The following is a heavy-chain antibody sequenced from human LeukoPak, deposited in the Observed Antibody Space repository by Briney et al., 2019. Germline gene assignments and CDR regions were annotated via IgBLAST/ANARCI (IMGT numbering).Heavy chain of an antibody. J-gene: IGHJ5*02. CDR2: IGGSGGST. CDR3: AKDVVTVGYNWFDP. V-gene: IGHV3-23*01. CDR1: GFPFRSYA. D-gene: IGHD2-21*01. Sequence: PGGSLSLSCAASGFPFRSYAMSWARQAPGKGLVWVSAIGGSGGSTYYADSVKGRFTISRDNSKNTLYLQMNSLRAEDTAVYYCAKDVVTVGYNWFDPWSQGTLVTVSS.